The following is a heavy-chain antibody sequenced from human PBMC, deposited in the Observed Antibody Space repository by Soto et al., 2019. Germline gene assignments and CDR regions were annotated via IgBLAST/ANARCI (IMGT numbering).Heavy chain of an antibody. D-gene: IGHD6-13*01. J-gene: IGHJ4*02. CDR3: AREDTRSWYRFDF. CDR2: IYYGGST. Sequence: SETLSLTCTESSDSGSISSGDYSWSWISQPPGKGLEWIGYIYYGGSTYYNPSLKSRVTISVDTSKNQFSLKLTSVTAADTAVYYCAREDTRSWYRFDFWGQGTLVTVSS. V-gene: IGHV4-30-4*01. CDR1: SDSGSISSGDYS.